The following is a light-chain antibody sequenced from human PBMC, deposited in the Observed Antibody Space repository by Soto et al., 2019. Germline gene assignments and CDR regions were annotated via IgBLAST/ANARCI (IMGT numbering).Light chain of an antibody. CDR2: DVS. V-gene: IGKV3-11*01. J-gene: IGKJ4*01. Sequence: VLTQSPATLSLSPGERGTLSCRASDSINNRLAWYQQKPGQAPRLLIYDVSNRATGTPARFSGSGSGTDFTLTISSLEPEDSAVYYWQQRDYWLTFGGGTKLEI. CDR1: DSINNR. CDR3: QQRDYWLT.